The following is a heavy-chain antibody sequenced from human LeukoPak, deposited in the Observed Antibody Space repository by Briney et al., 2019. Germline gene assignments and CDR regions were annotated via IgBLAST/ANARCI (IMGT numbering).Heavy chain of an antibody. V-gene: IGHV3-30-3*01. CDR1: GFTFSSYA. D-gene: IGHD1-1*01. CDR2: ISYDGSNK. Sequence: PGRSLRLSCAASGFTFSSYAMHWVRQAAGKGLEWVAVISYDGSNKYYADSVKGRFTISRDNSKNTLYLQMNSLRAEDTAVYYCARGRTGTLALWGQGTLVTVSS. J-gene: IGHJ4*02. CDR3: ARGRTGTLAL.